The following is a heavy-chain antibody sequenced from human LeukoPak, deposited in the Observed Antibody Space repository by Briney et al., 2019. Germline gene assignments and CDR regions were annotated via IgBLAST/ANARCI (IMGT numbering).Heavy chain of an antibody. CDR1: GFTFSSYG. V-gene: IGHV3-23*01. CDR3: ARDRGSSSGVIYMDV. Sequence: QPGGSLRLSCAASGFTFSSYGMSWVRQAPGKGLEWVSAISGSGGSTYYADSVKGRFTISRDNSKNTLYLQMNSLRAEDTAVYYCARDRGSSSGVIYMDVWGKGTTVTASS. D-gene: IGHD6-19*01. J-gene: IGHJ6*03. CDR2: ISGSGGST.